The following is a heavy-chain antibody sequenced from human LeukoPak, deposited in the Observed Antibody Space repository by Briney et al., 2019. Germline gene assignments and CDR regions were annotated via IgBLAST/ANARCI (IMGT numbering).Heavy chain of an antibody. Sequence: PSETLSLTCTVSGGSISSYYWSWIRQPPGKGLEWIGYIYYSGSTNYNPSLKSRVTISVDTSKNQFSLKLSSVTAADTAVYYCARGRAVAGKFVYYYGMDVWGQGTTVTVSS. D-gene: IGHD6-19*01. CDR3: ARGRAVAGKFVYYYGMDV. CDR2: IYYSGST. J-gene: IGHJ6*02. CDR1: GGSISSYY. V-gene: IGHV4-59*01.